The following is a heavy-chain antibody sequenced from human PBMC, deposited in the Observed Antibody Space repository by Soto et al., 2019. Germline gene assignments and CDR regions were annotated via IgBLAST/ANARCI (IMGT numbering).Heavy chain of an antibody. D-gene: IGHD5-18*01. CDR3: ARCDRRGYSSVSPLRFDY. Sequence: GESLKISCKGSGYSFTSYWIGWVRQMPGKGLEWMGIIYPGDSDTRYSPSFQGQVTISADKSISTAYLQWSSLKASDTTMYYCARCDRRGYSSVSPLRFDYWGQGTLVTVSS. CDR1: GYSFTSYW. CDR2: IYPGDSDT. J-gene: IGHJ4*02. V-gene: IGHV5-51*01.